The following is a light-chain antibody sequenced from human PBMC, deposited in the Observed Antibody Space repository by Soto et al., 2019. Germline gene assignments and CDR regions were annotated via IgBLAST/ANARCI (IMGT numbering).Light chain of an antibody. Sequence: IGLTQSPGTLSLSPGERATLSCRASQSVSSSYLAWYQQKPGQAPMLLIYGASSRATGIPDRFSGSGSGTDFTLTISRLEPEDYAVDYCQQYGSSPRFTFGPGTKVDIK. J-gene: IGKJ3*01. CDR1: QSVSSSY. V-gene: IGKV3-20*01. CDR2: GAS. CDR3: QQYGSSPRFT.